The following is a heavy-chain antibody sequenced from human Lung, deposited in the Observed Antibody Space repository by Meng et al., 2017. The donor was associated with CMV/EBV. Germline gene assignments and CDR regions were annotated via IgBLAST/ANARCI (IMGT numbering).Heavy chain of an antibody. D-gene: IGHD3-16*01. V-gene: IGHV4-30-4*02. Sequence: SXTXSLXCTVTGGSISSDDHYWSWIRQTPGKGLEWIGYIYYSGSTYYIPSLKSRVIMSVDTSKNHFSLNLTSVTAADTAVYYCSRWSLVHYNMDFWGQGTAVTVSS. J-gene: IGHJ6*02. CDR1: GGSISSDDHY. CDR2: IYYSGST. CDR3: SRWSLVHYNMDF.